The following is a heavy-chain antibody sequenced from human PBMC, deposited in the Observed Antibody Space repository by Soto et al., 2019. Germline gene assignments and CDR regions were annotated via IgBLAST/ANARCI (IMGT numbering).Heavy chain of an antibody. D-gene: IGHD3-22*01. CDR3: ARDPLTRYYDSSGYLFDY. V-gene: IGHV5-10-1*01. CDR1: GYSFTSYW. Sequence: GESLKISCKGSGYSFTSYWISWVRQMPGKGLEWMGRIDPSDSCTNYSPSFQGHVTISADKSISTAYLQWSSLKASDTAMYYCARDPLTRYYDSSGYLFDYWGQGTLVTVSS. J-gene: IGHJ4*02. CDR2: IDPSDSCT.